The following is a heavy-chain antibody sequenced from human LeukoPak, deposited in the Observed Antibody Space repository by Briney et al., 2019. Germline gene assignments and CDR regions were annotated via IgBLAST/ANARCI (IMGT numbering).Heavy chain of an antibody. CDR1: GFTFSSYA. CDR3: AKGDYDFWNYFDY. J-gene: IGHJ4*02. Sequence: GGSLRLSCAASGFTFSSYAMSWVRQAPGKGLDWVSAISGSGGSTYYADSVKGRFTISRDNSKNTLYLQMNSLRAEDTAVYYCAKGDYDFWNYFDYWGQGTLVTVSS. V-gene: IGHV3-23*01. CDR2: ISGSGGST. D-gene: IGHD3-3*01.